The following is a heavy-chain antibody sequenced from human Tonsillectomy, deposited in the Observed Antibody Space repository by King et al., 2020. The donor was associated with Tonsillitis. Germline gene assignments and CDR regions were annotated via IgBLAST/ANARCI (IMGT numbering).Heavy chain of an antibody. CDR3: AKDLGSDGMDV. V-gene: IGHV3-30*18. J-gene: IGHJ6*02. CDR2: ISYDGSNK. Sequence: QLVQSGGGVVRPGRSLRLSCAASGFTFSNYGMHWVRQAPGKGLEWVAVISYDGSNKYYADCVKGRFTISRDNSKNTLYLQMNSLRVEDTAVYYCAKDLGSDGMDVWGQGTTVTVSS. D-gene: IGHD3-16*01. CDR1: GFTFSNYG.